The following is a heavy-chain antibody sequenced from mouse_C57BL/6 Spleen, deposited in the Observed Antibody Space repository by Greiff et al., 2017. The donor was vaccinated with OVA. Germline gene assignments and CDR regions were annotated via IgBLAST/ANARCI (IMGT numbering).Heavy chain of an antibody. D-gene: IGHD2-4*01. CDR1: GYSITSCYY. CDR3: ARDTYDYGGFAY. Sequence: DVKLQESGPGLVKPSQSLSLTCSVTGYSITSCYYWNWNRQFPGNKLEWMGYISYDGRNNYNPSLKNRITITRDTSKNQIFLKLNSVTTEDTATYYCARDTYDYGGFAYWGQGTLVTVSA. CDR2: ISYDGRN. J-gene: IGHJ3*01. V-gene: IGHV3-6*01.